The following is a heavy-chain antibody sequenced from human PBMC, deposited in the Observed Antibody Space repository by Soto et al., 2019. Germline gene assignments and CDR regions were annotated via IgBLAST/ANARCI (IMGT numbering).Heavy chain of an antibody. D-gene: IGHD3-22*01. Sequence: GGSLRLSCAASGFTFSSYAMSWVRQAPGKGLEWVSAISGSGGSTYYADSVKGRFTISRDNSKNTLYLQMNSLRAEDTAVYYGENEYDSNYYGMDAWGQGTTVTV. J-gene: IGHJ6*01. V-gene: IGHV3-23*01. CDR1: GFTFSSYA. CDR2: ISGSGGST. CDR3: ENEYDSNYYGMDA.